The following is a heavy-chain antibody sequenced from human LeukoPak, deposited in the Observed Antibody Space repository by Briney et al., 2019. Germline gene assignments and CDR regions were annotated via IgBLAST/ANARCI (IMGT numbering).Heavy chain of an antibody. CDR3: AKGTYNWND. Sequence: PGRSLRLSCPASGFTFTSYGMHWVRQAPGKGLEWVAVISYDGSNKYYADSVKGRFTISRDRSKNMLYLQMNSLRAEDTAMYYCAKGTYNWNDWGQGTLVTVSS. D-gene: IGHD1-1*01. V-gene: IGHV3-30*18. J-gene: IGHJ4*02. CDR1: GFTFTSYG. CDR2: ISYDGSNK.